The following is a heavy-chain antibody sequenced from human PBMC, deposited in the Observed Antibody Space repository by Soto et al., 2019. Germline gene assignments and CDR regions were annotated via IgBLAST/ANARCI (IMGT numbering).Heavy chain of an antibody. CDR1: GGSISSYY. V-gene: IGHV4-34*01. J-gene: IGHJ4*02. D-gene: IGHD3-10*01. CDR3: ASYGSGSYYNGYYFDY. Sequence: SETLSLTCTVSGGSISSYYWSWIRQPPGKGLEWIGEIHHSGSTNYKPSLKSRVTISVDTSKNQFSLELRSVTAADTAVYYCASYGSGSYYNGYYFDYWGQGTLVTVS. CDR2: IHHSGST.